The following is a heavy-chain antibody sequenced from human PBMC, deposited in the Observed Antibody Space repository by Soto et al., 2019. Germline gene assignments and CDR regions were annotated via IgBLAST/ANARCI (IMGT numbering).Heavy chain of an antibody. CDR1: GFTFSSYW. CDR2: INSDGSST. D-gene: IGHD4-17*01. J-gene: IGHJ4*02. Sequence: EVQLVESGGGLVQPGGSLRLSCAASGFTFSSYWMHWVHQAPGKGLVWVSRINSDGSSTSYADSVKGRFTISRDNAKNTLYLQMNSLRAEDTAVYYCARTTDYGDYEVFDYWGQGTLVTVSS. V-gene: IGHV3-74*01. CDR3: ARTTDYGDYEVFDY.